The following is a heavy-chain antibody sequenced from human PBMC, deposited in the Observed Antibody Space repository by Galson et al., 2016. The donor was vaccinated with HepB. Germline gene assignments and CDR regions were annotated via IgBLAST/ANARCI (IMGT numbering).Heavy chain of an antibody. V-gene: IGHV4-31*03. CDR2: IHNSGST. D-gene: IGHD1-26*01. J-gene: IGHJ5*01. CDR1: GGSINSVGFY. Sequence: TLSLTCTVSGGSINSVGFYWSWIRLLPGKGLEWIGYIHNSGSTYYNTSLRSRFFISLDKSKSQFFLKVNSVTAADTAVYHCARRARPSPTSPGSFDYWGHGTLVTVSS. CDR3: ARRARPSPTSPGSFDY.